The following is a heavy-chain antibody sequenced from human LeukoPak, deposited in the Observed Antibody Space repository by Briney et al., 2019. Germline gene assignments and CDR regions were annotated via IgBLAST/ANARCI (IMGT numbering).Heavy chain of an antibody. D-gene: IGHD6-19*01. CDR3: ARRRGWYGAFDI. CDR2: IYYSGST. CDR1: GGSISSYY. Sequence: YPSETLSLTCTVSGGSISSYYWSWIRQPPGKGLEWIGYIYYSGSTNYNPSLKSRATISVDTSKNQFSLKLSSVTAADTAVYYCARRRGWYGAFDIWGQGTMVTVSS. J-gene: IGHJ3*02. V-gene: IGHV4-59*01.